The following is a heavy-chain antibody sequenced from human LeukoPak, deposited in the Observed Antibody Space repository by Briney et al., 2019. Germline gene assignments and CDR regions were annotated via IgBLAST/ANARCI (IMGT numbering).Heavy chain of an antibody. CDR1: GGSISSSSYY. CDR2: IYYSGST. V-gene: IGHV4-39*01. Sequence: SETLSLTCTVSGGSISSSSYYWGWIRQPPGKGLEWIGSIYYSGSTYYNPSLKSRVTISVDTSKNQFSLELSSVTAADTAVYYCARYEVVANWFDPWGQGTLVTVSS. J-gene: IGHJ5*02. D-gene: IGHD2-15*01. CDR3: ARYEVVANWFDP.